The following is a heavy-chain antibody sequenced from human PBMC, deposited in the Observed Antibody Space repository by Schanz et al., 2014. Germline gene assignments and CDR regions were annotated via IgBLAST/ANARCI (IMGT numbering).Heavy chain of an antibody. CDR2: IIPIHGKV. V-gene: IGHV1-69*08. D-gene: IGHD3-10*01. CDR1: GYTTSTDYY. J-gene: IGHJ3*02. CDR3: ARVGGSEDVLDI. Sequence: QVQLVQSEPEVKKPGSSVKASCKASGYTTSTDYYIHWVRQAPGQGLEWMGRIIPIHGKVNYGQRLQDRVRITTANTASTAYMELSRLRSDGATVYYCARVGGSEDVLDIWGQGTILTVSS.